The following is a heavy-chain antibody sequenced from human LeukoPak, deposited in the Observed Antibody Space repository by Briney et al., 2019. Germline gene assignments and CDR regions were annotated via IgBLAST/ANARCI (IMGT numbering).Heavy chain of an antibody. D-gene: IGHD6-19*01. J-gene: IGHJ5*02. CDR3: ARDSLSGGYLLGAFDP. Sequence: ASVKVSCKASGYTFTSYGISWVRQAPGQGLEWMGWISAYNGNTNYAQKLQGRVTMTTDTSTSTAYMELRSLRSDDTAVYYCARDSLSGGYLLGAFDPWGQGTLVTVSS. CDR1: GYTFTSYG. V-gene: IGHV1-18*01. CDR2: ISAYNGNT.